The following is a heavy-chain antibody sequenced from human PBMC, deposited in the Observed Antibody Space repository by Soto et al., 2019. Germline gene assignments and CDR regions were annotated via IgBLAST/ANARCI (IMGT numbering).Heavy chain of an antibody. V-gene: IGHV3-7*01. Sequence: GGSLRLSCAASGFTFSSYWMSWVRQAPGKGLEWVANIKQDGSEKYYVDSVKGRFTISRDNAKNSLYLQMNSLRAEDTAVYYCAREVDIVVVPAASNWFDPWGQGTLVTVSS. CDR1: GFTFSSYW. J-gene: IGHJ5*02. CDR3: AREVDIVVVPAASNWFDP. CDR2: IKQDGSEK. D-gene: IGHD2-2*01.